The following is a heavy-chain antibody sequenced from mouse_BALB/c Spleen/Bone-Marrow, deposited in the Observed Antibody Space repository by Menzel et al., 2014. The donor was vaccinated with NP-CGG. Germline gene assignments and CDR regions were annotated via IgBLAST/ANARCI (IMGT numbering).Heavy chain of an antibody. Sequence: EVKLVESGGGLVQPGGSRKLSCAASGFTFSSFGMHWVRQAPEKGLEWVAYISSGSSTIYYADTVKGRSTISRDNPKNTLFLQMTSLRSEDTAMYYCARWSTGTLDYWGQGTTLTVSS. CDR1: GFTFSSFG. D-gene: IGHD4-1*01. CDR3: ARWSTGTLDY. CDR2: ISSGSSTI. J-gene: IGHJ2*01. V-gene: IGHV5-17*02.